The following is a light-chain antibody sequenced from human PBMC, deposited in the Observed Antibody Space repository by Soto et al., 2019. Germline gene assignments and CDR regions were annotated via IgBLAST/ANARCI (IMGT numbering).Light chain of an antibody. CDR2: DSS. CDR1: QSVSNY. Sequence: EIVLTQSPANLSLSPGERATLSCRASQSVSNYLAWYQQKPGQAPRLLIYDSSSRATGFSDKFSGSGSGTDLAVTISGLEPEDFAVYYCQQYNNWPPITFGQGTRLEIK. CDR3: QQYNNWPPIT. J-gene: IGKJ5*01. V-gene: IGKV3-11*01.